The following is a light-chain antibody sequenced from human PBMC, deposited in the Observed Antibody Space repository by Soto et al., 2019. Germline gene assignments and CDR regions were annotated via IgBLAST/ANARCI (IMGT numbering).Light chain of an antibody. J-gene: IGKJ5*01. Sequence: DIQLTQSPSFLSASVGDRVTITCRASQAIDTYLAWYQQKPGKAPKLLIYAASLLQSGVPSRFSGSGSGTDFTLTINSLQPEDFASYYCQQLNSFPFIFRQGTRLEIK. CDR2: AAS. V-gene: IGKV1-9*01. CDR3: QQLNSFPFI. CDR1: QAIDTY.